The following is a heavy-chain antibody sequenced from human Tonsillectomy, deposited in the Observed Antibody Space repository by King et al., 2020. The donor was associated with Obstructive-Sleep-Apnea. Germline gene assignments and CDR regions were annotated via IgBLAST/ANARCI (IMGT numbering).Heavy chain of an antibody. Sequence: LVQSGGDLVQPGASLRLSCAGSGFTFSNYAINWVRQAPGKGLEWVAYISRSSDTIYYEDSVKGRFTISRDNAKKSVLLRMNSLRAEDSAVYHSARSNNMGLWTGMAVWGQGTTVTVSS. CDR3: ARSNNMGLWTGMAV. D-gene: IGHD2/OR15-2a*01. CDR2: ISRSSDTI. V-gene: IGHV3-48*04. J-gene: IGHJ6*02. CDR1: GFTFSNYA.